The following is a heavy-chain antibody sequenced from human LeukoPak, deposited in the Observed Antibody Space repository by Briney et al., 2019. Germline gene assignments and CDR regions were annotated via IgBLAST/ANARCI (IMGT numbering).Heavy chain of an antibody. J-gene: IGHJ4*02. CDR2: IYHSGST. CDR1: GYSISSGYY. D-gene: IGHD4-23*01. CDR3: ARRTTVVTKSFDY. Sequence: SETLSLTCAVSGYSISSGYYWGWIRQPPGKGLEWIGSIYHSGSTYYNPSLKSRVTISVDTSKNQFSLKLSSVTAADTAVYYCARRTTVVTKSFDYWGQGTLVTVSS. V-gene: IGHV4-38-2*01.